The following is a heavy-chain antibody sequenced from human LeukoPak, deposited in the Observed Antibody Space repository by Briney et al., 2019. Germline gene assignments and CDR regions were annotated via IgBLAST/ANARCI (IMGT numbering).Heavy chain of an antibody. CDR1: GYTFTGYY. CDR2: INPNSGNT. V-gene: IGHV1-8*03. D-gene: IGHD6-19*01. CDR3: ARISSGWYFYYYYYMDV. Sequence: GASVKVSCKASGYTFTGYYMHWVRQAPGQGLEWMGWINPNSGNTGYAQKFQGRVTITRNTSISTAYMELSSLRSEDTAAYYCARISSGWYFYYYYYMDVWGKGTTVTVSS. J-gene: IGHJ6*03.